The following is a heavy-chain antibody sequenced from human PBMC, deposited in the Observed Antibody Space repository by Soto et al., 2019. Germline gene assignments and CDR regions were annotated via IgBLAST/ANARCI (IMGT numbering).Heavy chain of an antibody. J-gene: IGHJ6*02. CDR3: ARVASGSYYYYGMDV. Sequence: GGSLRLSCAASGFTFSSYTMNWVRQAPGKGLEWVSSISSSSSYTYYADSVKGRFTISRDNSKNTLYLQMNSLRAEDTAVYYCARVASGSYYYYGMDVWGQGTTVTVSS. CDR2: ISSSSSYT. V-gene: IGHV3-21*04. D-gene: IGHD1-26*01. CDR1: GFTFSSYT.